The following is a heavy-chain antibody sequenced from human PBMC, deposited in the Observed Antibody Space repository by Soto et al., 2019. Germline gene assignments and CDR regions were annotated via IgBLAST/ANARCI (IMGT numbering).Heavy chain of an antibody. CDR2: IIPIFGTA. J-gene: IGHJ4*02. D-gene: IGHD3-10*01. Sequence: SVKVSCKASGGTFSSYAISWVRQAPGQGLEWMGGIIPIFGTANYAQKFQGRVTITADESTSTAYMELSSLRSEDTAVYYCARELNYYGSAGLFDYWGQGTLVTVSS. CDR1: GGTFSSYA. CDR3: ARELNYYGSAGLFDY. V-gene: IGHV1-69*13.